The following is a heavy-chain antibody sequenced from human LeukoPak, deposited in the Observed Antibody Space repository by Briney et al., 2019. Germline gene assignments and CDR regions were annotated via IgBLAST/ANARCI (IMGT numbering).Heavy chain of an antibody. D-gene: IGHD3-9*01. CDR1: GGSISSGSYY. Sequence: SRTLSLTCTVSGGSISSGSYYWNWIRQPAGKGLEWIGRIYTSGSTHYNPSLKSRVTISVDTSKNQFSLKLSSVTAADTAVYYCARDVMYYDILTGYSPGGYFDYWGQGTLVTVSS. V-gene: IGHV4-61*02. J-gene: IGHJ4*02. CDR3: ARDVMYYDILTGYSPGGYFDY. CDR2: IYTSGST.